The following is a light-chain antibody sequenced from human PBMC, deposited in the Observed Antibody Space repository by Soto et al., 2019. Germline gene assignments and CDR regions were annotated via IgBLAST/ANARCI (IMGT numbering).Light chain of an antibody. J-gene: IGKJ4*01. CDR2: KVS. V-gene: IGKV2-30*01. CDR3: KQGTHWTLT. CDR1: QVVVYSDGETY. Sequence: DIVMTQSPLPLPVTLGQPASVSCKSSQVVVYSDGETYLSWFQQKXGQSPRXXIYKVSSRESGVPEGFSGSGSGTDFTLKISRVEAEDVGVYDCKQGTHWTLTFGGGTKVDIK.